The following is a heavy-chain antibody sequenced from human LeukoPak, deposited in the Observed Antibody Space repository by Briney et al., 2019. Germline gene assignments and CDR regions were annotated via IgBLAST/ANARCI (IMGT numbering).Heavy chain of an antibody. CDR3: AKRGTVTTFGHCDY. J-gene: IGHJ4*02. V-gene: IGHV3-23*01. CDR1: GFTFRNYG. Sequence: GGTLRLSCAASGFTFRNYGMNWVRQAPGKGLEWLSGISPRGGGTYYADSVKGRFTISRDNSKNTLYLQMNSLTAEDTAVYYCAKRGTVTTFGHCDYWGQGTLVTVSS. CDR2: ISPRGGGT. D-gene: IGHD4-17*01.